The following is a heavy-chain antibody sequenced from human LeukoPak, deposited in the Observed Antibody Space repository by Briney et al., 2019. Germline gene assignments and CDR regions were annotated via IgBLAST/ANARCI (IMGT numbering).Heavy chain of an antibody. V-gene: IGHV3-11*01. J-gene: IGHJ4*02. CDR2: ISSSGSTI. CDR1: GFTFSDYY. Sequence: PGGSLRLSCAASGFTFSDYYMSWIRQAPGKGLEWVSYISSSGSTIYYADSVKGRFTISRDNAKNSLYLQMNSLRAEDTALYYCAKDVEMATIYFFDYWGQGTLVTVSS. D-gene: IGHD5-24*01. CDR3: AKDVEMATIYFFDY.